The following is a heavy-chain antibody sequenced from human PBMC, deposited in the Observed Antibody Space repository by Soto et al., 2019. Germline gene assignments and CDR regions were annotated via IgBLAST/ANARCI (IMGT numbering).Heavy chain of an antibody. V-gene: IGHV3-53*01. D-gene: IGHD4-17*01. Sequence: PGGSLRLSCAASGFPVFSNYMSWVRQAPGKGLEWVSVIYSGGSTYYADSVKGRFTISRDNSKNTLYLQMNSLRAEDTAVYYCARDYADYVLGYFDYWGQGTLVTVS. CDR2: IYSGGST. CDR1: GFPVFSNY. J-gene: IGHJ4*02. CDR3: ARDYADYVLGYFDY.